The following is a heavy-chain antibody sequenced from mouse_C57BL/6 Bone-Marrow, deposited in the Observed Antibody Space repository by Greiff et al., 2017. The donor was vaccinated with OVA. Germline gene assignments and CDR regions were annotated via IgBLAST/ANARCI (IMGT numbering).Heavy chain of an antibody. CDR1: GYAFSSSW. V-gene: IGHV1-82*01. D-gene: IGHD2-3*01. CDR2: IYPGDGDT. CDR3: ARYGYYPYYFGS. Sequence: VQLQESGPELVKPGASVKISCKASGYAFSSSWMNWVKQRPGKGLEWIGRIYPGDGDTNYNGKFKGKATLTADKSSSTAYMQLSSLTSEDSAVYFCARYGYYPYYFGSWGQGTTLTVSS. J-gene: IGHJ2*01.